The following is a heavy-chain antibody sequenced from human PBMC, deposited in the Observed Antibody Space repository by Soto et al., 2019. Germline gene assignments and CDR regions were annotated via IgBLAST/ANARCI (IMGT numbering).Heavy chain of an antibody. D-gene: IGHD3-10*01. CDR3: AKSHGSYYYNGVDV. Sequence: EVQLLESGGGLVQPGESLRLSCAASGFTFSSYAMTWVRQAPGKRLEWVSAISANGGSTYYANSVKGRFTISRDNSRNTSYPHMNSLRADDTAVYSCAKSHGSYYYNGVDVWGQGTTVTVSS. J-gene: IGHJ6*02. CDR2: ISANGGST. V-gene: IGHV3-23*01. CDR1: GFTFSSYA.